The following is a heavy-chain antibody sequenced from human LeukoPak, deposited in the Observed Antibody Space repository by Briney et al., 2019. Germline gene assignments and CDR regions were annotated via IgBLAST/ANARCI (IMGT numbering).Heavy chain of an antibody. D-gene: IGHD3-22*01. CDR2: ISAYNGNT. J-gene: IGHJ4*02. Sequence: APVKVSCKASGYTFTSYGISWVRQAPGQGLEWMGWISAYNGNTNYAHSLQGRVTMTTDTSTTTAYMELRRLRSDDTAVYYCARDHYYDSSGYYGRDYWGQGTLVTVSS. CDR1: GYTFTSYG. CDR3: ARDHYYDSSGYYGRDY. V-gene: IGHV1-18*01.